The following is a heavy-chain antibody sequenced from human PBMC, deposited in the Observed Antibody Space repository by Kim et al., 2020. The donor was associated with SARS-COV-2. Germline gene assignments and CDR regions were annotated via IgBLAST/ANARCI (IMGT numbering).Heavy chain of an antibody. CDR1: GVTFRNAC. D-gene: IGHD1-26*01. Sequence: GGNRRLSCAASGVTFRNACMSWVRQAPGKGLKWVPRRKSKTEGGTTDYAAPVKGRFTISRDDSKNTLYLQMNSLKTEDTAVYYCTTGRSGSYHSFDIWGQGTMVTVSS. V-gene: IGHV3-15*01. J-gene: IGHJ3*02. CDR2: RKSKTEGGTT. CDR3: TTGRSGSYHSFDI.